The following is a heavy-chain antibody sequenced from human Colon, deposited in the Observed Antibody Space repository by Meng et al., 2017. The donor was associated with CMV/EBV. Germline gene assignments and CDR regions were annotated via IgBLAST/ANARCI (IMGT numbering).Heavy chain of an antibody. Sequence: GESLKISCAASGFTFSSYSMNWVRQAPGKGLEWVSSISSSSSYLYYADSVKGRFTISRDNAKNSLYLQMNSLRAEDTAVYYCARPLEWPGNYYGMDVWGQGTTVTVSS. CDR1: GFTFSSYS. V-gene: IGHV3-21*01. CDR2: ISSSSSYL. D-gene: IGHD3-3*01. J-gene: IGHJ6*02. CDR3: ARPLEWPGNYYGMDV.